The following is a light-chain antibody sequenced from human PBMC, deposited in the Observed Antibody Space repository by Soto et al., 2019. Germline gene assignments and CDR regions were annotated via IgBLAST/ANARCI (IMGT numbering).Light chain of an antibody. CDR3: QQRSQG. CDR1: QSVSSY. V-gene: IGKV3-11*01. J-gene: IGKJ4*01. Sequence: EIVLTQSPATLSLSPEERATLSCRASQSVSSYLAWYQQKPGQAPRLLIYDASIRATGIPAMFSGSWSGTFFTLTISSLEPEDFAVYYCQQRSQGFGGGTKVDIK. CDR2: DAS.